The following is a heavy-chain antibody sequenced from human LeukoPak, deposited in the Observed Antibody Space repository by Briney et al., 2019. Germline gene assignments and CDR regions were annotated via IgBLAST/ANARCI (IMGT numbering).Heavy chain of an antibody. J-gene: IGHJ3*02. CDR1: GDSVSSNSAA. V-gene: IGHV6-1*01. CDR3: ARVFACGGDCYSGAFDI. CDR2: TYYRSKWYN. Sequence: SQTLSLTCAISGDSVSSNSAAWNWIRQSPSRGLEWLGRTYYRSKWYNDYAVSVKSRITINPDTSKNQFSLQLNSVTPEDTAVYYCARVFACGGDCYSGAFDIWGQGTMVTVSS. D-gene: IGHD2-21*02.